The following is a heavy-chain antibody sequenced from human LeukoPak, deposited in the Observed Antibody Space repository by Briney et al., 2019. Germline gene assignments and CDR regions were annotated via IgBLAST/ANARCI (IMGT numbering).Heavy chain of an antibody. Sequence: ASVKVSCKASGYTFTSYDINWVRQATGQGLEWLGWINPESGDTKYAPSFQGRVTLSRDTSMDTAYLELPRLTSDDTAVYYCACGVGDLDYWGQGTLVSVSS. D-gene: IGHD2-21*01. CDR3: ACGVGDLDY. J-gene: IGHJ4*02. V-gene: IGHV1-2*02. CDR1: GYTFTSYD. CDR2: INPESGDT.